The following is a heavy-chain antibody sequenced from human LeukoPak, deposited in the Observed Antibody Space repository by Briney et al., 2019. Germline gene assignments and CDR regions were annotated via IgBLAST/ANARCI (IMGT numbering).Heavy chain of an antibody. V-gene: IGHV4-4*07. Sequence: PSETLSLTCTVSGGSISNYFWSWIRQPAGKGLEWIGRIYTSGSTNYNPSLKSRVTMSVDTTKNQFSLKLSSVTAADTAVYYCARSQVGAKVFDYWGQGALVTVSS. J-gene: IGHJ4*02. CDR3: ARSQVGAKVFDY. D-gene: IGHD1-26*01. CDR2: IYTSGST. CDR1: GGSISNYF.